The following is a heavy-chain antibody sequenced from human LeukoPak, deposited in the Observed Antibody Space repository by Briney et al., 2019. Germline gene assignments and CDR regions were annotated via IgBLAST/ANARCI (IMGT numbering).Heavy chain of an antibody. V-gene: IGHV3-9*03. CDR2: ISWNGGTI. CDR1: GFTFHDYA. CDR3: AKGPTYSSSSLFDY. J-gene: IGHJ4*02. Sequence: GGSLRLFCAASGFTFHDYAMHWVRQAPGKGLEWVSGISWNGGTIDYADSVKGRFTISRDNAKNSLYLQMNSLRPEDMALYYCAKGPTYSSSSLFDYWGQGILVAVSS. D-gene: IGHD6-6*01.